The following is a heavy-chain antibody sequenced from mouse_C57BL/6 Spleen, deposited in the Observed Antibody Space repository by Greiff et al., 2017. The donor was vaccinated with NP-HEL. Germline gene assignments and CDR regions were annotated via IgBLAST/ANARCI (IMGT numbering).Heavy chain of an antibody. Sequence: VQLQQSGAELARPGASVKLSCKASGYTFTSYGISWVKQRTGQGLEWIGEIYPRSGNTYYNEKFKGKATLTADKSSSTAYMELRSLTSEDSAVYFCAPMVTTRAWFADWGQGTLVTVSA. CDR1: GYTFTSYG. CDR2: IYPRSGNT. J-gene: IGHJ3*01. V-gene: IGHV1-81*01. D-gene: IGHD2-2*01. CDR3: APMVTTRAWFAD.